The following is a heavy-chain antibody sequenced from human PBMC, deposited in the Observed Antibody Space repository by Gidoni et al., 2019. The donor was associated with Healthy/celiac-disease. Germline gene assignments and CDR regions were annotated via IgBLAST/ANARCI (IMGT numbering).Heavy chain of an antibody. D-gene: IGHD2-15*01. V-gene: IGHV1-69*01. CDR2: IIPIFGTE. CDR1: RGTFSRYT. CDR3: AMTRRDGSGGSCYSDYYYMDV. J-gene: IGHJ6*03. Sequence: QVQLVQSGAAVTMPASSVTVSCKASRGTFSRYTISCVRQAPGQGLEWMGGIIPIFGTENCAQKFQGRVTITADESRSTADMERSSRRSEDTAVYYWAMTRRDGSGGSCYSDYYYMDVWGKGNTVTVSS.